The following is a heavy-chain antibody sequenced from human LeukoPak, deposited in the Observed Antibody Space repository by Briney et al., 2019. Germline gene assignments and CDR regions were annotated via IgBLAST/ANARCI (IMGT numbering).Heavy chain of an antibody. CDR3: ARDHNYAFDN. J-gene: IGHJ4*02. CDR1: DFNFSSYT. Sequence: GGSLRLSCDGSDFNFSSYTMNWVRQAPGKGLEWVASISSSAKYIHYADSVRGRFTISADKAKNSLYLQMNSLRVEDTAVYYCARDHNYAFDNWGQGTLVSVSS. CDR2: ISSSAKYI. D-gene: IGHD1-1*01. V-gene: IGHV3-21*01.